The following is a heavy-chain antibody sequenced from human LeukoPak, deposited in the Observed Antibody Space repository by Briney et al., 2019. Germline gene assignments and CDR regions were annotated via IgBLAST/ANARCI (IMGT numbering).Heavy chain of an antibody. Sequence: PGGSLRLSCAASGFTFSSYAMHWVRQAPGKGLEWVAVISYDGSNKYYADSVKGRFTISRDTSKNTLYLQMNSLRAEDTAVYYCASYGSGSYPNYYYYGMDVWGKGTTVTVSS. J-gene: IGHJ6*04. V-gene: IGHV3-30*04. CDR3: ASYGSGSYPNYYYYGMDV. CDR2: ISYDGSNK. D-gene: IGHD3-10*01. CDR1: GFTFSSYA.